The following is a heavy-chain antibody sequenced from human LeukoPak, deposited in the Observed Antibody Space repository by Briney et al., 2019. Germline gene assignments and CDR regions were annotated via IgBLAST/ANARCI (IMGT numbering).Heavy chain of an antibody. CDR2: IYYSGST. Sequence: SETLSLTCTVSGGSISSYYWSWIRQPPGKGLEWIGYIYYSGSTNYNPSLKSRVTISVDTSKNQLSLKLSSVTAADTAVYYCARHESYGAFDYWGQGTLVTVSS. V-gene: IGHV4-59*08. J-gene: IGHJ4*02. D-gene: IGHD4-17*01. CDR3: ARHESYGAFDY. CDR1: GGSISSYY.